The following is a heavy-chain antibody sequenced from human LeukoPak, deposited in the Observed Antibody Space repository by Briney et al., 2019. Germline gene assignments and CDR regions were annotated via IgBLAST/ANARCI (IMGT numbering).Heavy chain of an antibody. V-gene: IGHV3-23*01. CDR3: AKDYYYDSSGPNWFDP. Sequence: GGSLRLSCAASGFTFSSYAMSWVRQAPGKGLEWVSAISGSGGSTYYADSVKGRFTISRDNSKNTLYLQMNSQRAEDTAVYYCAKDYYYDSSGPNWFDPWGQGTLVTVSS. D-gene: IGHD3-22*01. CDR2: ISGSGGST. CDR1: GFTFSSYA. J-gene: IGHJ5*02.